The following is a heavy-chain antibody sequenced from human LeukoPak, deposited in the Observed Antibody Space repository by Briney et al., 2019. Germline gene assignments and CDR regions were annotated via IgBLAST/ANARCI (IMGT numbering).Heavy chain of an antibody. Sequence: PSETLSLTCAVYGGSFSGYYWSWIRQPPGKGLEWIGEINHSGSTNYNPSLKSRVTISVDTSKNQFSLKLSSVTAADTAVYYCARGPMITFGGVIVRYFDYWGQGTLVTVSS. D-gene: IGHD3-16*02. V-gene: IGHV4-34*01. CDR3: ARGPMITFGGVIVRYFDY. CDR2: INHSGST. J-gene: IGHJ4*02. CDR1: GGSFSGYY.